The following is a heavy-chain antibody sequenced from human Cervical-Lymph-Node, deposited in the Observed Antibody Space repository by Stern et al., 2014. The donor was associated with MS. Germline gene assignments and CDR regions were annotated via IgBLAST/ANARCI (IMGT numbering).Heavy chain of an antibody. CDR2: LYYSGNT. CDR1: GGSISSNY. D-gene: IGHD5-24*01. V-gene: IGHV4-59*08. Sequence: QVQLQESGPGLVKPSETLSLTCTVSGGSISSNYWSWIRQPPGKGLEWIGYLYYSGNTNYNPSLKSRVTTSVDTSTNQFSLSLSPVTAADTAVYYCARHGPPRRRDDSNHPNFDYWGPGTLVAVSS. CDR3: ARHGPPRRRDDSNHPNFDY. J-gene: IGHJ4*02.